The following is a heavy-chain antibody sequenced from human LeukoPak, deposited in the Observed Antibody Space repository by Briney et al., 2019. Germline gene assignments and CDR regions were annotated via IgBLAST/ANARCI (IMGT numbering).Heavy chain of an antibody. Sequence: PSETLSLTCTVSGGSISSYYWSWIRQPPGKGLEWIGNIYYSGSTNYNPSLKSRVTISVDTSKNQFSLKLSSVTAADTAVYYCASTYYDILTGSLIPDYWGQGTLVTVSS. V-gene: IGHV4-59*01. J-gene: IGHJ4*02. CDR1: GGSISSYY. D-gene: IGHD3-9*01. CDR2: IYYSGST. CDR3: ASTYYDILTGSLIPDY.